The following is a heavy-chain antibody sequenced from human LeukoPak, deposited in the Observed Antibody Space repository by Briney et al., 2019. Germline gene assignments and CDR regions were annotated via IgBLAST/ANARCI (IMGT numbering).Heavy chain of an antibody. CDR1: GFTFSRYG. CDR2: IRDDGSTR. CDR3: ARGPVGGSSHFDY. J-gene: IGHJ4*02. D-gene: IGHD1-26*01. Sequence: GGSLRLSCAASGFTFSRYGLHWVRQAPGKGLEWMAFIRDDGSTRYYADSVKGRFTVSRDNSKNTLYLQMDSLRTEDTAVYYCARGPVGGSSHFDYWGQGTLVTVSS. V-gene: IGHV3-30*02.